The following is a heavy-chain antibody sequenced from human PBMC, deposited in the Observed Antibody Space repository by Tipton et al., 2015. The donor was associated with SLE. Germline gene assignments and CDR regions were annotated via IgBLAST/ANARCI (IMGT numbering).Heavy chain of an antibody. CDR2: IWYDGSNK. D-gene: IGHD1-26*01. V-gene: IGHV3-30*04. Sequence: SLRLSCAASGFTFSSYAMHWVRQAPGKGLEWVAVIWYDGSNKYYADSVKGRFTISRDNSKNTLYLQMNSLRAEDTAVYYCAGELLNYYGMDVWGQGTTVTVSS. CDR1: GFTFSSYA. J-gene: IGHJ6*02. CDR3: AGELLNYYGMDV.